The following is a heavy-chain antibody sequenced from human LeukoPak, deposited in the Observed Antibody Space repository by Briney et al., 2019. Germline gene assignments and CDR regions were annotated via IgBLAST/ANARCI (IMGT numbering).Heavy chain of an antibody. J-gene: IGHJ2*01. Sequence: SETLSLTCTVSGGSISSYYWSWIRQPPGKGLEWIGYIYYSGSTNYNSSLKSRVTISVDRSKNQFSLKLSSVTAADTAVYYCARGSVVPAASRYFDLWGRGTLVTVSS. CDR3: ARGSVVPAASRYFDL. V-gene: IGHV4-59*12. CDR2: IYYSGST. CDR1: GGSISSYY. D-gene: IGHD2-2*01.